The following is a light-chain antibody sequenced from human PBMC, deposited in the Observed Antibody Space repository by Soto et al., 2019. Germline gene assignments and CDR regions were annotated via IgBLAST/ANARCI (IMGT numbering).Light chain of an antibody. CDR1: QGISSY. Sequence: DIQLTQSPSFLSASVGDRVTITCRASQGISSYLAWYQQKPGKAPKLLIYAASTLQSGVPSRFSGSGSGTEFTLTISSLQPDEFATDYCQQLNSYPWITFGQGTRLEIK. CDR2: AAS. J-gene: IGKJ5*01. V-gene: IGKV1-9*01. CDR3: QQLNSYPWIT.